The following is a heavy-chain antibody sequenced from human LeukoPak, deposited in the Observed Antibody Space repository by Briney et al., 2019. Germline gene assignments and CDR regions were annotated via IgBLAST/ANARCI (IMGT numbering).Heavy chain of an antibody. D-gene: IGHD3-9*01. CDR1: GGSISSSSYH. J-gene: IGHJ5*02. CDR2: VFYSGRT. CDR3: ARHFFDWFRMKWFDP. Sequence: SETLSLTCTVSGGSISSSSYHWGWVRQPPGKGLEWIGSVFYSGRTYYNPSLESRVTISLDTSKNQFSLKLSSVTAADTAVYYCARHFFDWFRMKWFDPWGQGTLVTVSS. V-gene: IGHV4-39*01.